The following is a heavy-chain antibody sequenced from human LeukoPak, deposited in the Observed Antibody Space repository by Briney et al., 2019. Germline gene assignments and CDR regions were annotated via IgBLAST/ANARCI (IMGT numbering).Heavy chain of an antibody. CDR2: IRYDGGNK. CDR1: GFTFSSYG. V-gene: IGHV3-30*02. Sequence: PGGSLRLSCAASGFTFSSYGMHWVRQAPGKGLEWVAFIRYDGGNKYYADSVKGRFTISRDNSKNTLYLQMNSLRAEDTAVYYCAKELLSYYYMDVWGKGTTVTVSS. CDR3: AKELLSYYYMDV. D-gene: IGHD2-15*01. J-gene: IGHJ6*03.